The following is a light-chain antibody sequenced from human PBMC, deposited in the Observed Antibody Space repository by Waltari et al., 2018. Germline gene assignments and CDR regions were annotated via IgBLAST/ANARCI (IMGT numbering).Light chain of an antibody. CDR1: SSDVGSYDL. J-gene: IGLJ3*02. CDR3: CSYAGSNWV. Sequence: ASVSGSPGQSITISCTATSSDVGSYDLVSWYQQHPGRAPKLMIYEGSKRPSGVSNRFSGSKSGNTASLTISGLQAEDEADYYCCSYAGSNWVFGGGTKLTVL. V-gene: IGLV2-23*01. CDR2: EGS.